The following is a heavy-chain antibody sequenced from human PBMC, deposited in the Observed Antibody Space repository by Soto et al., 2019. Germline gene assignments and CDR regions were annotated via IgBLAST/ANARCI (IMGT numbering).Heavy chain of an antibody. CDR1: GFTFTNYR. J-gene: IGHJ4*02. CDR2: VNSDGSST. CDR3: ASAGDWNYVYDF. Sequence: EVQLVESGGGLVQPGGSLRLSCAASGFTFTNYRIHWVRQAPGKGLVWVSRVNSDGSSTNYADSVKGRFTISRDNTKNTVFLQMNSLRDEDTAVYYCASAGDWNYVYDFWGQGTLVTVSS. D-gene: IGHD1-7*01. V-gene: IGHV3-74*01.